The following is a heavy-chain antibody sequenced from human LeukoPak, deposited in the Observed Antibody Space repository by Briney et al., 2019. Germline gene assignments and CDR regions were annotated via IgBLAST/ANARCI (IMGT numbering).Heavy chain of an antibody. CDR1: GFTFSSYE. J-gene: IGHJ4*02. V-gene: IGHV3-48*03. CDR2: ISSSGSTI. CDR3: ARDWGYYYDSSGYYEV. D-gene: IGHD3-22*01. Sequence: GGSLRLSCAASGFTFSSYEMNWVRQAPGKGLEWVSYISSSGSTIYYADSVKGRSTISRDNAKNSLYLQMNSLRAEDTAVYYCARDWGYYYDSSGYYEVWGQGTLVTVSS.